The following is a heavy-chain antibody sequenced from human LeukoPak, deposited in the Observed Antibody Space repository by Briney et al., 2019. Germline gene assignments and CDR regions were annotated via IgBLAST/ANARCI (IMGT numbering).Heavy chain of an antibody. CDR1: GFTFSSKTYW. J-gene: IGHJ4*02. V-gene: IGHV3-74*01. Sequence: GGSLRLSCAASGFTFSSKTYWMHWVRQAPGKGLVWVSRINYDGTSTNYADSVKGRFTISRDNARDTLYLQMNSLRAEDTAVYYCAKSPYIASHIDFDYWGQGTLVTVSS. CDR3: AKSPYIASHIDFDY. CDR2: INYDGTST. D-gene: IGHD3-16*01.